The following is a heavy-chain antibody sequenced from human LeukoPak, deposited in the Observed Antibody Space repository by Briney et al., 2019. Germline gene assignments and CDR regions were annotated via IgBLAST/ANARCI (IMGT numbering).Heavy chain of an antibody. CDR1: GFTFSSYA. Sequence: GSLRLSCAASGFTFSSYAMHWVRQAPGKGLEYVSAISSNGGSTYYANSVKGRFTISRDNSKNTLYLQMGSLRAEDMAVYYCARVPGAAAAGRLPFDYWGQGTLVTVSS. CDR2: ISSNGGST. CDR3: ARVPGAAAAGRLPFDY. J-gene: IGHJ4*02. V-gene: IGHV3-64*01. D-gene: IGHD6-13*01.